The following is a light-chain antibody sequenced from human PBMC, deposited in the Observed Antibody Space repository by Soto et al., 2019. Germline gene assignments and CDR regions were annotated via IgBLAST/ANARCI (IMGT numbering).Light chain of an antibody. CDR1: QSVLYSSNNQNC. CDR2: WAS. V-gene: IGKV4-1*01. J-gene: IGKJ1*01. CDR3: QQYCATPWT. Sequence: DIVMTQSPDSLAVSLGERATINCESSQSVLYSSNNQNCLAWYQQKPGQPPKLLIYWASTRESGVPGRFSGSGSVTDFTLTISSLQAEDVAVYYCQQYCATPWTFGQGTKVEIK.